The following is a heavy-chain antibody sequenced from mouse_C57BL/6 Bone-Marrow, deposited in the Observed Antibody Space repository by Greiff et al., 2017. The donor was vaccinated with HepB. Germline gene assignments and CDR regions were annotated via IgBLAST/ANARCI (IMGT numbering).Heavy chain of an antibody. Sequence: DVMLVESGGDLVKPGGSLKLSCAASGFTFSSYGMSWVRQTPDKRLEWVATISSGGSYTYYPDSVKGRFTISRDNAKNTLYLHMRSLKSEDTAMYYCARQSNYEAMDYWGQGTSVTVSS. CDR1: GFTFSSYG. J-gene: IGHJ4*01. V-gene: IGHV5-6*02. CDR2: ISSGGSYT. D-gene: IGHD2-5*01. CDR3: ARQSNYEAMDY.